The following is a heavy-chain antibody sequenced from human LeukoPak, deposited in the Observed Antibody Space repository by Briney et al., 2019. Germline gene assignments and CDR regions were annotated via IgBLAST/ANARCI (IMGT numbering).Heavy chain of an antibody. CDR2: INQNESEK. J-gene: IGHJ3*02. D-gene: IGHD3-9*01. V-gene: IGHV3-7*01. CDR1: GFTFSSSW. Sequence: GGSLRLSCAASGFTFSSSWMSWVRQAPGKGLEWVANINQNESEKSYVDSVKGRFTISRDNAKTSLFLQMNSLRAEDTAVYYCARHTYDSLTGSEDAFDIWGQGTMVT. CDR3: ARHTYDSLTGSEDAFDI.